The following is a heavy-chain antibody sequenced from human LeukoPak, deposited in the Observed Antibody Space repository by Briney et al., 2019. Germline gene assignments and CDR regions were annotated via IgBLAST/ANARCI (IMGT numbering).Heavy chain of an antibody. Sequence: ASVKVSCKASGYTFTGYYMHWVRQAPGQGLEWMGWINPNSGGTNYAQKFQGRVTMTRDTSISTAYMELRSLRSDDTAVYYCARDTLPTTQYYYYYGMDVWGQGTTVTVSS. CDR2: INPNSGGT. D-gene: IGHD4-11*01. CDR3: ARDTLPTTQYYYYYGMDV. V-gene: IGHV1-2*02. J-gene: IGHJ6*02. CDR1: GYTFTGYY.